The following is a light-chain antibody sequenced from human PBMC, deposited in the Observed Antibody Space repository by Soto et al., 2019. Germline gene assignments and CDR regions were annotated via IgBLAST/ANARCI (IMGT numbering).Light chain of an antibody. V-gene: IGKV3-15*01. CDR1: QSVSSN. CDR3: QQYNNWPPYT. J-gene: IGKJ2*01. CDR2: ATS. Sequence: EIVMTQSPATLSVSPGERATLSFRASQSVSSNLARYQQKPGLAHRLVIYATSTRATGIPAMFSGSGSVTEFTLSISSLQSEDFAVYYCQQYNNWPPYTFGQETKLEIK.